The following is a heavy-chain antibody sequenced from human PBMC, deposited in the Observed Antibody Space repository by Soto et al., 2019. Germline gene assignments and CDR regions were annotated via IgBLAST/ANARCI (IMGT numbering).Heavy chain of an antibody. CDR3: ARDSHSPWNSVRGWFDP. Sequence: SETLSLTCTVSGGSASSDSYYWSWIRQPPGKGLEWIGYVYYSGSTKYNPSLKSRVSISIDTSKNQLSLKLSSVTAADTAIYYCARDSHSPWNSVRGWFDPWGQGALVTVSS. CDR2: VYYSGST. V-gene: IGHV4-61*01. CDR1: GGSASSDSYY. D-gene: IGHD1-7*01. J-gene: IGHJ5*02.